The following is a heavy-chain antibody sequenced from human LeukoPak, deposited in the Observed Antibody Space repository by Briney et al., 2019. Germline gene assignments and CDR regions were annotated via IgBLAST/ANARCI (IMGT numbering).Heavy chain of an antibody. D-gene: IGHD5-12*01. CDR2: ISGSGGST. Sequence: GGSLRLSCAASGFTFSTYAMSWVRQAPGKGLEWVSAISGSGGSTYNADSVKGRFTVSRDNSKNTLYVQMNSLRAEDTAVYYCAKKSPWNYYDYWGQGTLVTVSS. CDR3: AKKSPWNYYDY. CDR1: GFTFSTYA. V-gene: IGHV3-23*01. J-gene: IGHJ4*02.